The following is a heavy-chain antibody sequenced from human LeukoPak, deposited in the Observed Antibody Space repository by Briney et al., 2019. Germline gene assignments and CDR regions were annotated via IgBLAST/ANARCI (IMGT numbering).Heavy chain of an antibody. CDR3: ARYVPVRTGTTRASFDY. D-gene: IGHD1-1*01. Sequence: SETLSLTCTVSGGSISNKYWSWIRQPPGKGLEWIGYIYYSGSTNYNPSLKSRVTILVDTSKNQFSLNLRSVTAADTAVYYCARYVPVRTGTTRASFDYWGQGTLVTVSS. V-gene: IGHV4-59*12. CDR2: IYYSGST. J-gene: IGHJ4*02. CDR1: GGSISNKY.